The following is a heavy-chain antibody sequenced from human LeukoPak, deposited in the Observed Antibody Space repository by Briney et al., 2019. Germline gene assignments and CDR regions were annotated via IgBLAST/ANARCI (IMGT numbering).Heavy chain of an antibody. CDR3: ASYMVRGPMGSS. J-gene: IGHJ5*02. CDR2: IYYSGST. Sequence: PSETLSLTCTVSGGSISSSSYYWGWIRQPPGKGLEWIGSIYYSGSTYYNPSLKSRVTISVDTSKNQFSLKLSSVTAADTAVYYCASYMVRGPMGSSWGQGTLVTVSS. CDR1: GGSISSSSYY. D-gene: IGHD3-10*01. V-gene: IGHV4-39*01.